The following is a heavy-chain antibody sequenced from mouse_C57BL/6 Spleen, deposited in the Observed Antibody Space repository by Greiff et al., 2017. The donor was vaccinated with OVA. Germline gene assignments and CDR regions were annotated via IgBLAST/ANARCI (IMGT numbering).Heavy chain of an antibody. J-gene: IGHJ2*01. V-gene: IGHV1-26*01. D-gene: IGHD1-1*01. Sequence: EVQLQQSGPELVKPGASVKISCKASGYTFTDYYMNWVKQSPGKSLEWIGDINPNNGGTSYNQKFKGKATLTVDTSSSTAYMGLRSLTSESSAVYYCARSPHYGSSPNYFDDWGQGTTLTVSS. CDR2: INPNNGGT. CDR3: ARSPHYGSSPNYFDD. CDR1: GYTFTDYY.